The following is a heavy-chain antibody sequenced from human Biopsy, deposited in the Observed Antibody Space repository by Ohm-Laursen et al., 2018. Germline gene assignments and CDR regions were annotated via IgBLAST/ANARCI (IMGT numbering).Heavy chain of an antibody. Sequence: GTLSLTCSVSGGSIISYYWTWIRQPPGKGLEWIGHVYNGGITNYNPSLKSRVTISKDTSKNQFSLQVNSVTAADTAVYYCARVRGGFLEWFDYWGQGTLVTVSS. CDR1: GGSIISYY. D-gene: IGHD3-3*01. J-gene: IGHJ5*01. V-gene: IGHV4-59*01. CDR2: VYNGGIT. CDR3: ARVRGGFLEWFDY.